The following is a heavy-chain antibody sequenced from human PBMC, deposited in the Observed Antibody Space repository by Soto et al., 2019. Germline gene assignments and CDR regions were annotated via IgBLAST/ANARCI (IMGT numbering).Heavy chain of an antibody. V-gene: IGHV1-2*02. J-gene: IGHJ4*02. CDR1: GYTFTGHY. D-gene: IGHD1-26*01. Sequence: ASVKVSCKASGYTFTGHYIHWVRQAPEQGPEWMGEIGPESGATRYAQKFQGRVTMTMDTSISTVYMELNNLRPDDTAVYYCGRGRSGQIVVFYWGQGTPVTVAS. CDR3: GRGRSGQIVVFY. CDR2: IGPESGAT.